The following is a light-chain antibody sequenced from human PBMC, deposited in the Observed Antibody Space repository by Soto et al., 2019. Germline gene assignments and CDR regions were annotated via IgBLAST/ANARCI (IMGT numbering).Light chain of an antibody. CDR3: SSSAGGSILV. J-gene: IGLJ2*01. Sequence: QSALTQPASVSGSPGQSITISCTGTSRDVGSYNLVSWYQQHPGKAPKLIIYEVTKRPSGVSYRFSGSKSGNTASLTISGLQADDEAEYHCSSSAGGSILVFGGGTKLTVL. CDR2: EVT. CDR1: SRDVGSYNL. V-gene: IGLV2-23*02.